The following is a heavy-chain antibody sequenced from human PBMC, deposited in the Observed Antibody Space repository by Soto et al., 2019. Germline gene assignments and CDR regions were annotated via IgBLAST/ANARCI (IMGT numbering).Heavy chain of an antibody. CDR2: IYYSGST. Sequence: QLQLQESGPGLVKPSETLSLTCTVSGGSISSSSYYWGWIRQPPGKGLEWIGSIYYSGSTYYNPSLNSRVTISVDTSKNQFSLKLSSVTAADTAVYYCARVREFDFWSGYPHYYFDYWGQGTLVTVSS. J-gene: IGHJ4*02. CDR1: GGSISSSSYY. CDR3: ARVREFDFWSGYPHYYFDY. D-gene: IGHD3-3*01. V-gene: IGHV4-39*01.